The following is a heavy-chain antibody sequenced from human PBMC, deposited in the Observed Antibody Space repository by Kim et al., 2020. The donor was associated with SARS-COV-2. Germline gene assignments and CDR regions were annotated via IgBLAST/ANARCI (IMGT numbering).Heavy chain of an antibody. Sequence: YTNTSHRSRVTISVDTTKNQFSLKISFVTAADTAVYYCACILRFLEWLFDYWGQGTLVTVSS. J-gene: IGHJ4*02. CDR3: ACILRFLEWLFDY. V-gene: IGHV4-39*01. D-gene: IGHD3-3*01.